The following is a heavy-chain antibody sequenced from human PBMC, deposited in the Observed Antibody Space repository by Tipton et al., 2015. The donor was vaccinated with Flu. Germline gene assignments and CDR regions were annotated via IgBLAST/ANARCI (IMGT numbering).Heavy chain of an antibody. V-gene: IGHV3-43*01. Sequence: EASGFSFEDYTMHWVRQAPGKGLEWVSLISWDGGSTSYGDSVKGRFTISRDNSKYSLYLQMGSLRPEDTALYYCAKAMGDYYGSGSLLHYWGQGTLVTVSS. J-gene: IGHJ4*02. D-gene: IGHD3-10*01. CDR3: AKAMGDYYGSGSLLHY. CDR1: GFSFEDYT. CDR2: ISWDGGST.